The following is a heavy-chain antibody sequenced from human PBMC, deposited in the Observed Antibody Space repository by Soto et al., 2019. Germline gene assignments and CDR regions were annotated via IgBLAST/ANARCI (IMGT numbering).Heavy chain of an antibody. Sequence: LSLTCTVSGGSISSYYWSWIRQPPGKGLEWIGYIYYSGSTNYNPSLKSRVTISVDTSKNQFSLKLSSVTAADTAVYYCARGGGIFGVNWFDPWGQGTLVTVSS. CDR1: GGSISSYY. CDR2: IYYSGST. D-gene: IGHD3-3*01. CDR3: ARGGGIFGVNWFDP. V-gene: IGHV4-59*01. J-gene: IGHJ5*02.